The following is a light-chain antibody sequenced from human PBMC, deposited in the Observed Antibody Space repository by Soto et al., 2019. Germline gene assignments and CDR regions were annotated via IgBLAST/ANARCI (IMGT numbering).Light chain of an antibody. CDR2: GAS. V-gene: IGKV3-15*01. CDR3: QQYSSWVT. J-gene: IGKJ4*01. CDR1: QTITSN. Sequence: EIVMTQSPVTLSLSPGDTATLSCRASQTITSNLAWYQQKPGQPPRLLIYGASTRGTGIPARFSGSGSGTEFTLTITNLQSEDFAVYYCQQYSSWVTFGGGTQLEI.